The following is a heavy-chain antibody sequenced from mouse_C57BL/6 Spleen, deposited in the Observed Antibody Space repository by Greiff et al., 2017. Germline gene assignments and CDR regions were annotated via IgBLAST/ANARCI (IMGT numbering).Heavy chain of an antibody. D-gene: IGHD1-1*01. V-gene: IGHV1-85*01. Sequence: VQLQQSGPELVKPGASVKLSCKASGYTFTSYDINWVKQRPGQGLEWIGRIYPRDGSTKYNEKFKGKATLTVDTSSSTAYMELHSLTSEDSTVYFYAEEGGTYYGGSPFAYWGQGTLVTVSA. CDR3: AEEGGTYYGGSPFAY. CDR1: GYTFTSYD. J-gene: IGHJ3*01. CDR2: IYPRDGST.